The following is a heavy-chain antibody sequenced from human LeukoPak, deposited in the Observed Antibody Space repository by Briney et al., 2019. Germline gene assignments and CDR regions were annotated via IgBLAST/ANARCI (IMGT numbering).Heavy chain of an antibody. Sequence: PGGSLRLSCAASGFTFSSYGMHWVRQAPGKGLEWVAVISHDGSNKYYSDSVKGRFTISRDNSKNTLYLQMNSLRAEDTAVYYCAKATAYYDSLFDYWGQGNLVTVSS. D-gene: IGHD3-3*01. V-gene: IGHV3-30*18. CDR3: AKATAYYDSLFDY. J-gene: IGHJ4*02. CDR1: GFTFSSYG. CDR2: ISHDGSNK.